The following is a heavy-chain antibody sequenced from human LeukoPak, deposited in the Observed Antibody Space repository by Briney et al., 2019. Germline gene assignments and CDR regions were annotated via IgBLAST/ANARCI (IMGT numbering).Heavy chain of an antibody. V-gene: IGHV3-23*01. Sequence: TGGSLRLSCAASGFTFSSYAMSWVRQAPGKGLEWVSAISGSGGSTHYADSVKGRFTISRDNSKNTLYLQMNSLRAEDTAVYYCAKDPIVAQNWYFDLWGRGTLVTVSS. D-gene: IGHD3-22*01. CDR2: ISGSGGST. CDR1: GFTFSSYA. CDR3: AKDPIVAQNWYFDL. J-gene: IGHJ2*01.